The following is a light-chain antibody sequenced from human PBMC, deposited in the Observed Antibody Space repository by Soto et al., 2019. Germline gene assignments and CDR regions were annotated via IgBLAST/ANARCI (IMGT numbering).Light chain of an antibody. CDR1: SSNIGSNT. J-gene: IGLJ1*01. V-gene: IGLV1-44*01. CDR2: SNN. Sequence: QSALTQPPSASGTPGQRVTISCSGSSSNIGSNTVSWYQHLPGTAPKLLIYSNNQRPSGVPDRFSGSKSGTSASLAITGLQAEDEADYYCQSYDSSLSGYVFGTGTKVTVL. CDR3: QSYDSSLSGYV.